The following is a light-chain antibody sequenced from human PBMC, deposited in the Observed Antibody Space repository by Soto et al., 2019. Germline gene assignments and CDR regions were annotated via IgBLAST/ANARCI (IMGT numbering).Light chain of an antibody. J-gene: IGKJ1*01. CDR2: GAS. CDR3: QQYDTSPA. V-gene: IGKV3-20*01. Sequence: EIVLTQSPGTLSLSPGDRATLSCRASQSVTSNYLAWYQQKPGQAPRLLIKGASRRATDIPDRFSGGGSGTDFTLTISRLEPEDFAVYYCQQYDTSPAFGQGTKVEIK. CDR1: QSVTSNY.